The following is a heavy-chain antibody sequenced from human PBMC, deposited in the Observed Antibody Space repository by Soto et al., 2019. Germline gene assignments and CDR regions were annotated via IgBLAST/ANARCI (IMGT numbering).Heavy chain of an antibody. V-gene: IGHV1-69*13. CDR2: IIPIFGTA. CDR3: ASPLATVVTRTTGFDY. D-gene: IGHD2-21*02. CDR1: GGTFSSYA. J-gene: IGHJ4*01. Sequence: ASVKVSCKASGGTFSSYAISWVRQAPGQGLEWMGGIIPIFGTANYAQKFQGRVTITADESTSTTFMELSSLSSEDTALYYFASPLATVVTRTTGFDYWGHGTLVTVSS.